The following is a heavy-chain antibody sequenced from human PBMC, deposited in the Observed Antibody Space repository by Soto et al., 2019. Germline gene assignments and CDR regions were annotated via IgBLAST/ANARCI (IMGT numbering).Heavy chain of an antibody. CDR3: AHSNSLTYYYYNGFDV. J-gene: IGHJ6*02. Sequence: QITLEESGPTLVSPTQTLTLTCTFAGFSLTTNNVGVGWMRQPPGKAMEWLGFIFGDDDTRHSTPLKSRLTLTRDTSKNQVVLTMTNVDPADTATYYCAHSNSLTYYYYNGFDVWGQGTTVTVS. CDR2: IFGDDDT. CDR1: GFSLTTNNVG. D-gene: IGHD2-21*01. V-gene: IGHV2-5*02.